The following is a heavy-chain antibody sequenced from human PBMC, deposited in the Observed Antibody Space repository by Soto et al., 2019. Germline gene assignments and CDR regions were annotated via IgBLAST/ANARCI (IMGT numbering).Heavy chain of an antibody. CDR1: GYTFTNYG. CDR3: ASGIQLWLRRINNGYSG. V-gene: IGHV1-18*01. CDR2: ISAYNGNT. Sequence: ASVKVSCKASGYTFTNYGFSWVRQAPGQGLEWMGWISAYNGNTKYAQKLQGRVTMTTDTSTNAVYMELSSLRSEDTAVYFCASGIQLWLRRINNGYSGWGQGTLVTVSS. J-gene: IGHJ4*02. D-gene: IGHD5-18*01.